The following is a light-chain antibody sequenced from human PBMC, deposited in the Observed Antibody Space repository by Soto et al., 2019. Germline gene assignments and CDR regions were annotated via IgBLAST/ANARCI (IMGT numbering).Light chain of an antibody. CDR1: QSVSSN. Sequence: EIVMTQSPVTLSVSPGARAPLSCRASQSVSSNLAWYQQKPGQAPSLLIYGASTRATGIPARFSGSGSGTEFTLTISSLQSEDFAVYYCQQYNNWPRTFGQGTKVDIK. CDR3: QQYNNWPRT. V-gene: IGKV3-15*01. CDR2: GAS. J-gene: IGKJ1*01.